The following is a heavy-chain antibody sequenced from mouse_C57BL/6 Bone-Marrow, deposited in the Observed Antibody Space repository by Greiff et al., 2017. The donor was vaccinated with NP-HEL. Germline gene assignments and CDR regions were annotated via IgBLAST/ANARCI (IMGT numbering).Heavy chain of an antibody. CDR2: IDPETGGT. CDR3: TRKGGWLLRWFAD. CDR1: GYTFTDYE. Sequence: QVQLQQSGAELVRPGASVTLSCKASGYTFTDYEMHWVKQTPVHGLEWIGAIDPETGGTAYNQKFKGKAILTADKSSSTAYMELRSLTSEDSAVYYCTRKGGWLLRWFADWGKGTLVTVSA. J-gene: IGHJ3*01. D-gene: IGHD2-3*01. V-gene: IGHV1-15*01.